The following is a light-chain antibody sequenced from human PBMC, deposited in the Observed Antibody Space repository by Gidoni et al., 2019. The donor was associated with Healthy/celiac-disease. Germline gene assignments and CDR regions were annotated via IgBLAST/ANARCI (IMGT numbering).Light chain of an antibody. J-gene: IGLJ3*02. CDR1: SSNIGNNY. CDR2: DNN. CDR3: GTWDSSLSAGKV. V-gene: IGLV1-51*01. Sequence: QSVLTPPPSVSAAPGQKVTISCSGSSSNIGNNYVSWYQQLPGTAPTLLMYDNNKRPSGIPDRFSGSKSGTSATLGITGLQTGDEADYYCGTWDSSLSAGKVFGGGTKLTVL.